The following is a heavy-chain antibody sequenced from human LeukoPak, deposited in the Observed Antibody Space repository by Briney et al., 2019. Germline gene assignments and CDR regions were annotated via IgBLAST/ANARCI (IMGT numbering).Heavy chain of an antibody. CDR1: GFTFSSYA. J-gene: IGHJ4*02. V-gene: IGHV3-23*01. D-gene: IGHD6-19*01. Sequence: GGSLRLSCAASGFTFSSYAMSWVRQAPGKGLEWVSAISGSGGSTYYADSVKGRFTISRDNSKNTLYLQMNSLRAEDTAVYYCAKDPSYGYSSGGVFDYWGQGTLVTVSS. CDR2: ISGSGGST. CDR3: AKDPSYGYSSGGVFDY.